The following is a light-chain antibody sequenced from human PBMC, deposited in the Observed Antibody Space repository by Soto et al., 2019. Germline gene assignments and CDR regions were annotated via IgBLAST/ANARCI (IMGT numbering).Light chain of an antibody. V-gene: IGKV1-5*03. Sequence: IQMTQSPSTLSAYVGERVTITCRASQSISPWLAWYQKKPGKAPNLLIYRESNLKTGVRSRFSGSGSGTEFTLTINSLQPDDFATYYCQQYRSRPHTFGQGTKLEIK. J-gene: IGKJ2*01. CDR3: QQYRSRPHT. CDR1: QSISPW. CDR2: RES.